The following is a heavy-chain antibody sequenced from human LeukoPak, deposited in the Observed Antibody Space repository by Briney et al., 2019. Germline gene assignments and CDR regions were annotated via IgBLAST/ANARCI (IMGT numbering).Heavy chain of an antibody. J-gene: IGHJ4*02. V-gene: IGHV1-69*04. CDR2: IIPSVNVV. CDR1: GGTFSTYA. CDR3: ARVLY. Sequence: GASVKVSCKVSGGTFSTYAVSWVRQAPGQGLEWMGRIIPSVNVVNYAQRFAGRVTISADKVTNTACMELTNLRFDDTAVYYCARVLYWGQGTLVTVSS.